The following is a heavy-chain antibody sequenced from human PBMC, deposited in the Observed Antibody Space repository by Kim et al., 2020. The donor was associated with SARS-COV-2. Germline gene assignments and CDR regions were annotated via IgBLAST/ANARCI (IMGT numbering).Heavy chain of an antibody. V-gene: IGHV7-4-1*02. J-gene: IGHJ4*02. CDR3: ASVSSSYDY. D-gene: IGHD6-13*01. Sequence: GKPPYAKGLTGRFVFSLDTSVSTAYLQISSLKAEDTAVYYCASVSSSYDYWGQGTLVTVSS. CDR2: GKP.